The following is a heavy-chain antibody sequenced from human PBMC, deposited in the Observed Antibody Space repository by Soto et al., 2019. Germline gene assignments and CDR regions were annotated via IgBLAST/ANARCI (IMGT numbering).Heavy chain of an antibody. J-gene: IGHJ6*02. CDR3: SSTSDSDYYYGMDV. CDR2: TYYRSKWFN. V-gene: IGHV6-1*01. CDR1: GGSVSSNSAA. Sequence: PSQTLSLTCAISGGSVSSNSAAWDWIRQSQSRGLEWLGRTYYRSKWFNVYAVSVKSRITINPDTSKNQFSLQLNSVTPEDTAVYYCSSTSDSDYYYGMDVWGQGTTVTVSS. D-gene: IGHD2-2*01.